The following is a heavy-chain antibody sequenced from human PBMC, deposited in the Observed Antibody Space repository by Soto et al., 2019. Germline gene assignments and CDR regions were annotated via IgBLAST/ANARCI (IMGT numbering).Heavy chain of an antibody. D-gene: IGHD6-19*01. CDR3: ARDLAVGLVDY. V-gene: IGHV1-18*01. CDR2: ISDYNGNT. Sequence: QVQLVQSGAEVKKPGASVKVSCKASGYTFTSYGISWVRQAPGQGLEWMGWISDYNGNTKSAQKLQGRVTMTTDTSTITAYTELRSLRSDDTAVYYCARDLAVGLVDYWGQGNLVTVSS. J-gene: IGHJ4*02. CDR1: GYTFTSYG.